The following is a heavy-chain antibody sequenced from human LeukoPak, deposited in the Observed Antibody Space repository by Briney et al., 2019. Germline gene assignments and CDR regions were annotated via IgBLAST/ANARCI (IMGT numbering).Heavy chain of an antibody. V-gene: IGHV4-61*01. CDR3: ARRVYIAAAGINWFDP. J-gene: IGHJ5*02. Sequence: SETLSLTSTVSGGSVSSGSYYWSWIRQPPGKGLEWIGYIYYSGSTNYNPSLKSRVTISVDTSKNQFSLKLSSVTAADTAVYYCARRVYIAAAGINWFDPWGQGTLVTVSS. CDR2: IYYSGST. CDR1: GGSVSSGSYY. D-gene: IGHD6-13*01.